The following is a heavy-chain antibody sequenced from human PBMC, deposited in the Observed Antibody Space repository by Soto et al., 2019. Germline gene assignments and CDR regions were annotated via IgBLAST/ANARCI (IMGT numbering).Heavy chain of an antibody. V-gene: IGHV4-34*01. Sequence: SETLSLTCAVYGGSFSGYYWSWIRQPPGKGLEWIGEINHSGSTNYNPSLKSRVTISVDTSKNQFSLKLSSVTAADTAVYYCAREYYDFWSGTRRPNYYYYGMDVWGQGTTVTAPQ. CDR1: GGSFSGYY. CDR3: AREYYDFWSGTRRPNYYYYGMDV. D-gene: IGHD3-3*01. CDR2: INHSGST. J-gene: IGHJ6*01.